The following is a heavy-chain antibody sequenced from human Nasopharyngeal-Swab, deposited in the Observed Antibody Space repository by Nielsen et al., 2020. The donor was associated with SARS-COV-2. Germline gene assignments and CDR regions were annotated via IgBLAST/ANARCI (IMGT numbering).Heavy chain of an antibody. Sequence: WIRQPPGKGLEWIGYIYYSGSTNYNPSLKSRVTISVDTSKNQFSLKLSSVTAADTAVYYCARRGTGGKKGAFDIRGQGTMVTVSS. V-gene: IGHV4-59*08. CDR3: ARRGTGGKKGAFDI. CDR2: IYYSGST. J-gene: IGHJ3*02. D-gene: IGHD2-8*02.